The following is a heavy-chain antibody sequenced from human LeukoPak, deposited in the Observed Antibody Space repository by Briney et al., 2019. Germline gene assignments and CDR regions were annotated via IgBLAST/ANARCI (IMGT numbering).Heavy chain of an antibody. Sequence: SETLSLTCAVYGGSFSGYFWSWIRQPPGKGLEWIGEINHSGSTNYNPSLKSRVTISVDTSKNQFSLNLSSVTAADTAVYYCARGIAVAGIQPFDYWGQGTLVTVSS. D-gene: IGHD6-19*01. CDR3: ARGIAVAGIQPFDY. V-gene: IGHV4-34*01. CDR1: GGSFSGYF. CDR2: INHSGST. J-gene: IGHJ4*02.